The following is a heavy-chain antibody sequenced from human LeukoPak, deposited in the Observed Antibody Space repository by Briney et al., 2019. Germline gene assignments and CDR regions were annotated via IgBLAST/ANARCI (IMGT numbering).Heavy chain of an antibody. CDR2: MSPNSGNT. CDR1: GYTFKNYD. V-gene: IGHV1-8*02. CDR3: ARATPGGLHGYSFDY. J-gene: IGHJ4*02. Sequence: ASVKVSCKASGYTFKNYDINWVRQATGQGFEWMGWMSPNSGNTGFAQKFQDRVSMTRDTSINTAYMELTSLRSGDTAVYYCARATPGGLHGYSFDYWGQGTVVTVYS. D-gene: IGHD5-24*01.